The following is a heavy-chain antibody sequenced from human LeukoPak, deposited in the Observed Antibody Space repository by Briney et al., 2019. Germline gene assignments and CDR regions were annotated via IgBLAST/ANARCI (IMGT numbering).Heavy chain of an antibody. V-gene: IGHV4-38-2*01. CDR2: IYHSGST. D-gene: IGHD2-2*02. CDR1: GYSISSGYY. J-gene: IGHJ4*02. Sequence: PSETLSLTCAVSGYSISSGYYWGWIRQSPGKGLELVGNIYHSGSTYKNPSLKSRVTISVDTSINHFSLKLSSVTAADTAMYYCARLSGAPVRHPIYHFDYWGQGTLVAVSS. CDR3: ARLSGAPVRHPIYHFDY.